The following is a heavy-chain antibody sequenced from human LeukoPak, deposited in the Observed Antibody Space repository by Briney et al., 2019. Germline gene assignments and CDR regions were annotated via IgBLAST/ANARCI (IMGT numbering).Heavy chain of an antibody. CDR2: IYYSGST. CDR1: GGSISSYY. Sequence: SETLSLTXTVSGGSISSYYWSWIRQPPGKGLELIGYIYYSGSTNYNPSLKGRVTISVDTSKNQFSLKLSSVTAADTAVYYCASVCSGGSCYSRIDYWGQVTLVTVSS. J-gene: IGHJ4*02. D-gene: IGHD2-15*01. V-gene: IGHV4-59*01. CDR3: ASVCSGGSCYSRIDY.